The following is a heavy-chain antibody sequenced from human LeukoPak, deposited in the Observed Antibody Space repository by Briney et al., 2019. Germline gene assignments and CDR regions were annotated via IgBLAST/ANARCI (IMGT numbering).Heavy chain of an antibody. V-gene: IGHV4-39*01. D-gene: IGHD6-19*01. Sequence: SETLSLTCTVSGGSISSSSYYWGWIRQPPGKGLEWIGSIYYSGSTYYNPSLKSRVTISVDTSKNQFSLKLSSVTAADTAVYYCARPGYSSGLTYAFDIWGQGTMVTVSS. CDR1: GGSISSSSYY. CDR3: ARPGYSSGLTYAFDI. CDR2: IYYSGST. J-gene: IGHJ3*02.